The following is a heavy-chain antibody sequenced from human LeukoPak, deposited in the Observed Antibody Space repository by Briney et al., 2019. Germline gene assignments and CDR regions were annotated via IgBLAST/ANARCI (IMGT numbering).Heavy chain of an antibody. J-gene: IGHJ3*02. CDR3: ARRRASCWAFDI. D-gene: IGHD2-2*01. CDR2: IYTSGST. V-gene: IGHV4-4*09. Sequence: SETLSLTCTVSGGSISSYYWSWIRQPPGKGLEWIGYIYTSGSTNYNPSLKSRVTISVDTSKNQFSLKLSSVTAADTAVYYCARRRASCWAFDIWGQGTMVTVSS. CDR1: GGSISSYY.